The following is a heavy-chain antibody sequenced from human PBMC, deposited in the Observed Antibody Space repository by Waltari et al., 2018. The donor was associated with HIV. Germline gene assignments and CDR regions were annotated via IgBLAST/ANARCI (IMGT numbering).Heavy chain of an antibody. CDR1: GGSISSSSYY. J-gene: IGHJ4*02. CDR3: ARLEIDNSGYYYDDH. CDR2: IYYSGST. D-gene: IGHD3-22*01. V-gene: IGHV4-39*01. Sequence: QLQLQESGPGLVKPSETLSLTCTVSGGSISSSSYYWCWIRQPPGKGLEWIGNIYYSGSTYYSPSLKSRVTMSVDTSKNQFSLKLSSVTAADTAVYYCARLEIDNSGYYYDDHWGQGTLVTVSS.